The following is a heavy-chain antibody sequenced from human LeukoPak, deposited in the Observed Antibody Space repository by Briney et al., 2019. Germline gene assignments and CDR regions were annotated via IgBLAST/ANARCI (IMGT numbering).Heavy chain of an antibody. J-gene: IGHJ1*01. D-gene: IGHD6-19*01. V-gene: IGHV3-48*02. CDR1: GFTFSSYS. CDR2: ISSSSSLI. CDR3: ARDRGSSGRYEYFQH. Sequence: GGSLRLSCAASGFTFSSYSMNWVRQAPGEGLEWVSHISSSSSLIYYADSVKGRFTISRDNAKNSLYLQMNSLRDEDTAVYYCARDRGSSGRYEYFQHWGQGTLVTVSS.